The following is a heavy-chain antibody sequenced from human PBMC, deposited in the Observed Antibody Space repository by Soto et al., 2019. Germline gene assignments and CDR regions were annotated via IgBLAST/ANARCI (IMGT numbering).Heavy chain of an antibody. CDR3: ARGGNIVATIRYYYYYGMDV. V-gene: IGHV1-8*01. D-gene: IGHD5-12*01. Sequence: ASVKVSCKASGYTFTSYDINWVRQATGQGLEWMGWMNPNSGNTGYAQKFQGRVTMTRNTSISTAYMELSSLRSEDTAVYYCARGGNIVATIRYYYYYGMDVWGQGTTVTVSS. CDR2: MNPNSGNT. CDR1: GYTFTSYD. J-gene: IGHJ6*02.